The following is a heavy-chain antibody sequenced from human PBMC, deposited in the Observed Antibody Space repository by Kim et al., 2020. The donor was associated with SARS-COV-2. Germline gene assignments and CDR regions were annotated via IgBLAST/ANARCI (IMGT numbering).Heavy chain of an antibody. CDR3: ARGSYCGGDCQALDD. CDR1: GGSFSGYY. J-gene: IGHJ4*02. CDR2: INHSGST. D-gene: IGHD2-21*02. V-gene: IGHV4-34*01. Sequence: SETLSLTCAVYGGSFSGYYWSWIRQPPGKGLEWIGEINHSGSTNYNPSLKSRVTISVDTSKNQFSLKVSSVTAADTAVYWCARGSYCGGDCQALDDWGQGTLVTVSS.